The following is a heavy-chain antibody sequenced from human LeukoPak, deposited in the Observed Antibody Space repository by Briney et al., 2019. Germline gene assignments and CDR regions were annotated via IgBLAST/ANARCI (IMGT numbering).Heavy chain of an antibody. Sequence: SETLSLTCTVSGGSISSYYWSWIRQPPGKGLEWIGYIYYSGSTNYNPSLKCRVTISVDRSKNQFSLKLSSVTAADTAVYYCARSVEMGPHYDFWSGYFDYWGQGTLVTVSS. D-gene: IGHD3-3*01. CDR1: GGSISSYY. CDR3: ARSVEMGPHYDFWSGYFDY. J-gene: IGHJ4*02. V-gene: IGHV4-59*12. CDR2: IYYSGST.